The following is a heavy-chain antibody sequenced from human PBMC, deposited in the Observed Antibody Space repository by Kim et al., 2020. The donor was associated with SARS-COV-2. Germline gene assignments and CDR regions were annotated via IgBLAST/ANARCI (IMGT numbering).Heavy chain of an antibody. V-gene: IGHV4-31*03. CDR1: GGSISSGGYY. CDR3: ARAVRDCSGGSCYSGRLFDY. J-gene: IGHJ4*02. D-gene: IGHD2-15*01. CDR2: IYYSGST. Sequence: SETLSLTCTVSGGSISSGGYYWSWIRQHPGKGLEWIGYIYYSGSTYYNPSLKSRVTISVDTSKNQFSLKLSSVTAADTAVYYCARAVRDCSGGSCYSGRLFDYWGQGTLVTVSS.